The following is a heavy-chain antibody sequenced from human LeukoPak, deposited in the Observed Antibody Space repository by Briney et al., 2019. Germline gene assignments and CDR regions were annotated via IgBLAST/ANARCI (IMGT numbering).Heavy chain of an antibody. CDR2: ISYDGSNK. CDR3: AKDRGYANAFDI. CDR1: GFTFSSYG. J-gene: IGHJ3*02. Sequence: PGGSLRLSCAASGFTFSSYGMRWVRQAPGKGLEWVAVISYDGSNKYHADSVEGRFIISRDDSKNTLYVQMNSLRGDDAAVYYCAKDRGYANAFDIWGQGTMVTVSS. D-gene: IGHD5-12*01. V-gene: IGHV3-30*18.